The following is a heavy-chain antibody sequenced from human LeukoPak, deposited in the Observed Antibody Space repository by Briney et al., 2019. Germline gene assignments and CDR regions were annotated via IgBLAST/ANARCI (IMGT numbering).Heavy chain of an antibody. Sequence: GGSLRLSCAASGFTFSSYSMNWVRQAPGKGLEWVSSISSSSSYIFYADSVKDRFTIFRDNAKNSLYLQMNSLRAEDTAVYYCARDLALTVGQWFDPWGQGTLVTVSS. D-gene: IGHD4-23*01. CDR3: ARDLALTVGQWFDP. CDR2: ISSSSSYI. CDR1: GFTFSSYS. J-gene: IGHJ5*02. V-gene: IGHV3-21*01.